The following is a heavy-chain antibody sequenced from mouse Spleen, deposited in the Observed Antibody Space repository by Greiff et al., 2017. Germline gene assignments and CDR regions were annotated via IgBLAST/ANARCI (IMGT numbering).Heavy chain of an antibody. J-gene: IGHJ4*01. CDR3: ARNFVYYGFLYAMDY. Sequence: VQLQESGPGLVAPSQSLSITCTVSGFSLTSYAISWVRQPPGKGLEWLGVIWTGGGTNYNSALKSRLSISKDNSKSQVFLKMNSLQTDDTARYYCARNFVYYGFLYAMDYWGQGTSVTVSS. CDR2: IWTGGGT. CDR1: GFSLTSYA. V-gene: IGHV2-9-1*01. D-gene: IGHD1-2*01.